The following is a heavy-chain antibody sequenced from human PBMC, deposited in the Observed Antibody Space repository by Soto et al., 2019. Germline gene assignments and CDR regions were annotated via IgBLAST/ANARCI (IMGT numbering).Heavy chain of an antibody. V-gene: IGHV3-9*01. CDR1: GFTFDDYA. CDR3: AKDNVRWQLLRGYFDY. J-gene: IGHJ4*02. D-gene: IGHD2-15*01. CDR2: ISWNSGSI. Sequence: EVQLVESGGGLVQPGRSLRLSCAASGFTFDDYAMHWVRQAPGKGLEWVSGISWNSGSIGYADSVKGRFTISRDNAKNYLYLQMNSLRAEDTALYYCAKDNVRWQLLRGYFDYWGQGTLVTVSS.